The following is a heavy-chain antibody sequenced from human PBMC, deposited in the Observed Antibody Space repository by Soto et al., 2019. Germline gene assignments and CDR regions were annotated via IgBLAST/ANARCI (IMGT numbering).Heavy chain of an antibody. J-gene: IGHJ5*02. D-gene: IGHD3-9*01. V-gene: IGHV4-39*01. CDR2: IFYGHGT. Sequence: QVQLQESGPGLVNPSETLSLTCTVSGGSVTSSTSSWAWVRQPPGKGLHWIGTIFYGHGTYYNPSLESRFTITLDTSKIQFSLELTSVTAADTAVYYCARQPTGYPNWFDAWGRGILVIVSS. CDR3: ARQPTGYPNWFDA. CDR1: GGSVTSSTSS.